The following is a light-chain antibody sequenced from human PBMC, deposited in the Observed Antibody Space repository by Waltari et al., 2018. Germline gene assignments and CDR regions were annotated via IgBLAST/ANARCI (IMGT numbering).Light chain of an antibody. V-gene: IGLV2-14*03. CDR1: SSDIGTYDY. J-gene: IGLJ3*02. Sequence: QFALTQPASVSGSPGQSITISCTGTSSDIGTYDYVSWYQHHPGEAPKLILYDVSHRPSGVPNRFSGSKSDNTASLTISGLQAEDESDYYCSSFTTRSTWVFGGGTKLTVL. CDR3: SSFTTRSTWV. CDR2: DVS.